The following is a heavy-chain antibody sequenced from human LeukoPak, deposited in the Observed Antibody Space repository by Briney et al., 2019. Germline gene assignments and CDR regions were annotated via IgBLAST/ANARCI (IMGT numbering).Heavy chain of an antibody. V-gene: IGHV3-9*01. CDR1: GFTFDDYA. CDR3: AKDQGRDGYNYFDY. Sequence: GRSLRLSCAASGFTFDDYAMHWVRQAPGKGLEWVSGISRNSGSIGYADSVKGRFTISRDNAKNSLYLQMNSLRAEDTALYYCAKDQGRDGYNYFDYWGQGTLVTVSS. J-gene: IGHJ4*02. CDR2: ISRNSGSI. D-gene: IGHD5-24*01.